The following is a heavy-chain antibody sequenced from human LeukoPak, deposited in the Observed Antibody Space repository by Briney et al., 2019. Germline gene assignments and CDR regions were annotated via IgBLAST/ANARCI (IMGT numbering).Heavy chain of an antibody. D-gene: IGHD6-13*01. J-gene: IGHJ4*02. Sequence: PSETLSLTCTVSGGSISSSNYYWGWIRQPPGKGLEWIGSIYYSGSIYYNSSLKSRVTISVDTSKNQFSLRLSSVTAADTAVYYCARVTGYVMEDYFDYWGQGTLVTVSS. CDR2: IYYSGSI. V-gene: IGHV4-39*07. CDR1: GGSISSSNYY. CDR3: ARVTGYVMEDYFDY.